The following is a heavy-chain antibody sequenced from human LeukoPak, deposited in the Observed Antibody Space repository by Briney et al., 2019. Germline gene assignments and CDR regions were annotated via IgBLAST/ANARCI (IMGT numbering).Heavy chain of an antibody. Sequence: PSETLSLTCTVSGGSISSYRWSWLRQPPGKGLEWIGYISSSGSTSYNTSLKSRVTISVDTSKNQFSLKLSSVTAADTAVYYCARVGRGDHTWGSYSCDHWGRGTLVSVSS. D-gene: IGHD3-16*01. CDR2: ISSSGST. V-gene: IGHV4-59*01. CDR3: ARVGRGDHTWGSYSCDH. CDR1: GGSISSYR. J-gene: IGHJ1*01.